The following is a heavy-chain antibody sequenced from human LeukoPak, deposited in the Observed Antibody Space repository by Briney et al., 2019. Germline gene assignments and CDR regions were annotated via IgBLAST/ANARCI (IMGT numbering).Heavy chain of an antibody. CDR1: GFTFSKYW. Sequence: GGSLRLSCAASGFTFSKYWLHWVRQPPGRGLVWLARINPDDKSTSYADSVKGRFTISIDDAKETLFLQMNSLTAEDTAVYYCLTIVETPIDAFDIWGQGAMVTVSS. J-gene: IGHJ3*02. V-gene: IGHV3-74*01. D-gene: IGHD4-23*01. CDR2: INPDDKST. CDR3: LTIVETPIDAFDI.